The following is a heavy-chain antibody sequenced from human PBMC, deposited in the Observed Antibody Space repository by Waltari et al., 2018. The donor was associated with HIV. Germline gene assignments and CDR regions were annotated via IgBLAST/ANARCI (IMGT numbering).Heavy chain of an antibody. CDR2: MNPKTGNT. Sequence: QVQLVQSGTEVKEPGASLKVSCKASGSPFRDNDINWGRQAPGQGLEWMGWMNPKTGNTGFAQTLQGRVILTRDASMNTAYMELNNLTSGDTAVYYCARQGAGDYGDYLFDYWGQGTLLTVSS. CDR1: GSPFRDND. CDR3: ARQGAGDYGDYLFDY. V-gene: IGHV1-8*01. D-gene: IGHD4-17*01. J-gene: IGHJ4*02.